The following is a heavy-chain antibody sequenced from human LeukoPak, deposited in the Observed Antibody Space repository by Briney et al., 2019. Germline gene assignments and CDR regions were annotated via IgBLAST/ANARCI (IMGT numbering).Heavy chain of an antibody. CDR3: ARTEAAMVRGVVYYFDY. D-gene: IGHD3-10*01. CDR1: GGSISTYY. Sequence: PSETLSLTCTVSGGSISTYYWSWIRQPPGKGLEWIGYIYYSGSTGYNPSLKSRVTISVDTSKNQFSLKLSSVTAADTAVYYCARTEAAMVRGVVYYFDYWGQGTLVTVSS. V-gene: IGHV4-59*01. CDR2: IYYSGST. J-gene: IGHJ4*02.